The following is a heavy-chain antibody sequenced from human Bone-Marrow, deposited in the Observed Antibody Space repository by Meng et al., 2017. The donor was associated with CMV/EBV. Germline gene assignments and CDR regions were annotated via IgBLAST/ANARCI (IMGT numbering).Heavy chain of an antibody. CDR1: GFTFSDYY. D-gene: IGHD6-6*01. V-gene: IGHV3-11*04. Sequence: GESLKISCAASGFTFSDYYMSWIRQAPGKGLEWVSYISSSGSTIYYADSVKGRFTISRDNAKNSLYLQMNSLRAEDTAVYYCARSIAARRGHLDAFDIWGQGTMVTVSS. CDR3: ARSIAARRGHLDAFDI. CDR2: ISSSGSTI. J-gene: IGHJ3*02.